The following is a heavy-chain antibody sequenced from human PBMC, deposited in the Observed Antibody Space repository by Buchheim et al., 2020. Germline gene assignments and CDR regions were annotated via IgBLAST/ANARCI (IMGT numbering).Heavy chain of an antibody. CDR1: GFTFSAYS. D-gene: IGHD4-23*01. V-gene: IGHV3-66*01. CDR3: AKDGPRNSVFLYYFDY. CDR2: IYSGGST. Sequence: EMQLVESGGGLVQPGGSLRLSCTASGFTFSAYSMNWVRQAPGKGLEWVSVIYSGGSTYYADSVKGRFTIPRDNSKNTLYLQMNSLRAEDTAVYYCAKDGPRNSVFLYYFDYWGQGTL. J-gene: IGHJ4*02.